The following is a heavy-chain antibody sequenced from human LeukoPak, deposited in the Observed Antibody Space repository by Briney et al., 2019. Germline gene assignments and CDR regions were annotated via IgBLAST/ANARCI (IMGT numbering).Heavy chain of an antibody. Sequence: SETLSLTCTVSGGSISSSSYYWGWIRQPPGKGLEWIGSIYYSGSTYYNPSLKSRVTISVDTSKNQFSLKLSSVTAADTAVYYCARVGDIVVVPAVPYYYMDVWGKGTTVTVSS. CDR3: ARVGDIVVVPAVPYYYMDV. CDR1: GGSISSSSYY. CDR2: IYYSGST. D-gene: IGHD2-2*01. J-gene: IGHJ6*03. V-gene: IGHV4-39*07.